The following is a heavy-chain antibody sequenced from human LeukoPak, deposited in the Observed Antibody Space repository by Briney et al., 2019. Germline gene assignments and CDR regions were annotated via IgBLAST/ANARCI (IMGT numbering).Heavy chain of an antibody. Sequence: SETVSLTCTVSGASISSSSYYWGWIRQPPGKVLEWIGNIYYSGSTYYNPSLRSRVTISVDTSNNQVSLNLSSVNAADTDVYWSARRSRGLESFFDYWGQGTLVTVSS. CDR2: IYYSGST. CDR1: GASISSSSYY. V-gene: IGHV4-39*01. J-gene: IGHJ4*02. CDR3: ARRSRGLESFFDY. D-gene: IGHD3-3*01.